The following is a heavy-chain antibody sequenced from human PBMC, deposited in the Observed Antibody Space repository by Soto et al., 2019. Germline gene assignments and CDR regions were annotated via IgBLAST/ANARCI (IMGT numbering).Heavy chain of an antibody. CDR1: GFTFSSYA. J-gene: IGHJ3*02. V-gene: IGHV3-23*01. CDR3: AKGMGITMIVVVSDAFDI. CDR2: ISGSGGST. Sequence: GSLRLSCAASGFTFSSYAMSWVRQAPGKGLEWVSAISGSGGSTYYADSVKGRFTISRDNSKNTLYLQMNSLRAEDTAVYYCAKGMGITMIVVVSDAFDIWGQGTMVTVSS. D-gene: IGHD3-22*01.